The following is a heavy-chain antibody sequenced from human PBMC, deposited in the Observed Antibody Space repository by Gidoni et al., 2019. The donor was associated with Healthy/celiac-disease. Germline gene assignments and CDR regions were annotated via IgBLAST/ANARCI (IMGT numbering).Heavy chain of an antibody. Sequence: EVQLVETGGGLIQPGGSLRLSCAASGLTVSSNYMSWVRQAPGKGLEWVSVIYSGGSTYYADSVKGRFTISRDNSKNTLYLQMNSLRAEDTAVYYCARDLRGGDYLTYWYFDLWGRGTLVTVSS. CDR1: GLTVSSNY. D-gene: IGHD4-17*01. CDR2: IYSGGST. CDR3: ARDLRGGDYLTYWYFDL. J-gene: IGHJ2*01. V-gene: IGHV3-53*02.